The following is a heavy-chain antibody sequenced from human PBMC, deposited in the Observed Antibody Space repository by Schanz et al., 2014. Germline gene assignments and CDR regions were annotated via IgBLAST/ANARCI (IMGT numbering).Heavy chain of an antibody. J-gene: IGHJ4*02. Sequence: QLQLVQSGAEVKKPGSSVKVSCKASGGTFSSFGINWVRQAPGQGLEWMGRIIPSLGLAKYEQKFQGRVTITADRSTSTVYMELSSLRSEDTAVYYCARDGVDAAAGGNYWGQGTLVTVSS. CDR2: IIPSLGLA. V-gene: IGHV1-69*04. D-gene: IGHD6-13*01. CDR3: ARDGVDAAAGGNY. CDR1: GGTFSSFG.